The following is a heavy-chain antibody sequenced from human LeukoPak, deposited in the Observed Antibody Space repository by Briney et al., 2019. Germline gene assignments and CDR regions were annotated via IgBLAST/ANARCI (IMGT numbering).Heavy chain of an antibody. CDR3: VRDRGYSTFDY. CDR1: GFTFSNYA. V-gene: IGHV3-7*01. J-gene: IGHJ4*02. Sequence: GGSLRLSCAASGFTFSNYAMNWVRQAPGKGLEWVANMKEDGGEINYVDSVKGRFTISRDNAKNSLNLQMNSLRVEDTAVYYCVRDRGYSTFDYWGQGTLVTVSS. D-gene: IGHD4-23*01. CDR2: MKEDGGEI.